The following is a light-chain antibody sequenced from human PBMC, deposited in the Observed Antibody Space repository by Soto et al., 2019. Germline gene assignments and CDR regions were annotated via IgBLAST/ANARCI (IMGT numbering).Light chain of an antibody. Sequence: QSARTQPPSASGSPGHSVTGSCTGTSSDVGAYKYVSWYQQYPGKAPKLMIYEVSKRPSGVPDRFSGSKSGNTASLTVSGLQAEDEADYYCTSYVGSNIWVFGGGTKLTVL. CDR1: SSDVGAYKY. V-gene: IGLV2-8*01. J-gene: IGLJ3*02. CDR3: TSYVGSNIWV. CDR2: EVS.